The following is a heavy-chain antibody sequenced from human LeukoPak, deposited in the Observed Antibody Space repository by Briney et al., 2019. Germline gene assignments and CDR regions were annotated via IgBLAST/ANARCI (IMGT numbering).Heavy chain of an antibody. D-gene: IGHD6-13*01. CDR2: IIPIFGTA. CDR3: ARSSIIAAAGPYYFDY. Sequence: SVKVSCKASGGTFSSYAISWVRQAPGQGLEWMGGIIPIFGTANYAQKFQGRVTITADKSTSTAYMELSSLRSEDTAVYYCARSSIIAAAGPYYFDYWGQGTPVTVSS. J-gene: IGHJ4*02. V-gene: IGHV1-69*06. CDR1: GGTFSSYA.